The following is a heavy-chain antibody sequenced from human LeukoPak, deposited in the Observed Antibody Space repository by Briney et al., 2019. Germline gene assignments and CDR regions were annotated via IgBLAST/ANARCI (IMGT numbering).Heavy chain of an antibody. CDR3: ARVLNYYDSSGWGY. CDR2: ISSSGSTI. D-gene: IGHD3-22*01. V-gene: IGHV3-48*03. CDR1: GFTFSSYE. Sequence: GGSLRLSCAASGFTFSSYEMNWVRQAPGKGLEWVSYISSSGSTIYYADSVKGRFTISRDNAKNSLYLQMNSLRAEDTAVYYCARVLNYYDSSGWGYWGQGTLVTVSS. J-gene: IGHJ4*02.